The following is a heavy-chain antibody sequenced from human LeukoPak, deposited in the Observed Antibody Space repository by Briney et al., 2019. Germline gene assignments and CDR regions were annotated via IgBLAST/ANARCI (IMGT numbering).Heavy chain of an antibody. CDR2: IYYSGST. J-gene: IGHJ4*02. D-gene: IGHD3-10*01. V-gene: IGHV4-59*01. Sequence: SETLSLTCTVSGGSISSYYWSWIRQPPGKGLEWIGHIYYSGSTNYNPSLKSRVTISVDASKNQFSLKLRSVTAADTAVYYCARGGDRSFDYWGQGTLVTVSS. CDR1: GGSISSYY. CDR3: ARGGDRSFDY.